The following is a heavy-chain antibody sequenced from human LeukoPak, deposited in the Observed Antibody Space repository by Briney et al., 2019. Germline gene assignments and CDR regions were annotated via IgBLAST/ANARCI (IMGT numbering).Heavy chain of an antibody. V-gene: IGHV3-33*01. J-gene: IGHJ4*02. Sequence: GGSLRLSCAGSGFTFSSYGRHWVRQAPGKGLEGVAVIWYGGSNKYYADSVKGRFTISRANSKNTLSLNMNSLRPADPAVYYGARAFDYYASSGSPPDYWGPGTLVTVSS. CDR2: IWYGGSNK. D-gene: IGHD3-22*01. CDR3: ARAFDYYASSGSPPDY. CDR1: GFTFSSYG.